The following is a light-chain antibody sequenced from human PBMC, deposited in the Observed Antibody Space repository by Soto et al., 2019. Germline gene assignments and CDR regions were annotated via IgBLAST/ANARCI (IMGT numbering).Light chain of an antibody. CDR2: AAS. CDR3: QHFYSSAFT. V-gene: IGKV1-27*01. J-gene: IGKJ3*01. CDR1: QDISKY. Sequence: DIQMTQSPPSLSASVGDRVTITCRASQDISKYLAWYQQRPGKVPRNLIYAASTLQSGVPSRFSGSGSGTDFTLTISSLLPEDAATYYCQHFYSSAFTFGPGTKVDIK.